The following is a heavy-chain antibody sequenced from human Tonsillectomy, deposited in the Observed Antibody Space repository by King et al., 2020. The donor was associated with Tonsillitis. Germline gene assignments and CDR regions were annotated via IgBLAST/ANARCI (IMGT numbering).Heavy chain of an antibody. CDR2: IDWDDDK. Sequence: VTLKESGPALVKPTQTLTLTCTFSGFSLSTSALCVSWIRQPLGKALEWLALIDWDDDKYYSTSLKTRLTISKDTSKNQVVLTMTNMDPVDTATYYCARISNDFWSGYADYWGQGTLVTVSS. V-gene: IGHV2-70*01. J-gene: IGHJ4*02. D-gene: IGHD3-3*01. CDR3: ARISNDFWSGYADY. CDR1: GFSLSTSALC.